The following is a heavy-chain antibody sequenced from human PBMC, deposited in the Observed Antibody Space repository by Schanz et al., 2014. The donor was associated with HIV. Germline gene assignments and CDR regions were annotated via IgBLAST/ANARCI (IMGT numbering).Heavy chain of an antibody. CDR1: GFTFSSFG. CDR2: ISYDGINK. J-gene: IGHJ6*02. D-gene: IGHD3-22*01. CDR3: AKDRNYYDSKYRGKGNYYYYYGMDV. V-gene: IGHV3-30*18. Sequence: QVQLVESGGGVVRPGRSLRLSCAASGFTFSSFGMHWVRQAPGKGLEWVAVISYDGINKYYEDSGKGRLTISRDNSKNTLYLQLKSLRPEDTAVYYCAKDRNYYDSKYRGKGNYYYYYGMDVWGQGTTVTVSS.